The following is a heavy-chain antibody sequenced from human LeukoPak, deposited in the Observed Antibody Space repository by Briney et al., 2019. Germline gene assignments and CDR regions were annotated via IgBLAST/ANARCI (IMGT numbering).Heavy chain of an antibody. J-gene: IGHJ3*02. Sequence: GESLKISCKGSGYSFTSYWIGWGRQMPGKGLEWMGIIYPGDSDTRCSPSFQGQVTISADKSISTAYLQWSSLKASDTAMYHCASGVGIVGAIDAFDIWGQGTMVTVSS. CDR3: ASGVGIVGAIDAFDI. V-gene: IGHV5-51*01. CDR2: IYPGDSDT. D-gene: IGHD1-26*01. CDR1: GYSFTSYW.